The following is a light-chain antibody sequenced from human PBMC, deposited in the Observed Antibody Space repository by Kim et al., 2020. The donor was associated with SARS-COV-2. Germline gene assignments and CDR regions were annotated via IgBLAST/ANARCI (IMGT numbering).Light chain of an antibody. CDR3: AAWDDTLTGLWV. Sequence: QRVAICCFEGTSNLGTNYVYWYQQLPGAAPKLLIYRNNQRPSGVPDRFSASKSGTSASLAISSLRSEDEADYYCAAWDDTLTGLWVFGGGTQLTVL. CDR1: TSNLGTNY. CDR2: RNN. V-gene: IGLV1-47*01. J-gene: IGLJ3*02.